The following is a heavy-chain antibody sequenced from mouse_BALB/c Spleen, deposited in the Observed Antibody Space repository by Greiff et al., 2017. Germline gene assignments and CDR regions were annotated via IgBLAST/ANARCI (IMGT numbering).Heavy chain of an antibody. Sequence: EVMLVESGGGLVQPGGSRKLSCAASGFTFSSFGMHWVRQAPEKGLEWVAYISSGSSTIYYADTVKGRFTISRDNPKNTLFLQMTSLRSEDTAMYYCARSDYYGSSFYLDYWGQGTTLTVSS. D-gene: IGHD1-1*01. CDR2: ISSGSSTI. CDR3: ARSDYYGSSFYLDY. CDR1: GFTFSSFG. J-gene: IGHJ2*01. V-gene: IGHV5-17*02.